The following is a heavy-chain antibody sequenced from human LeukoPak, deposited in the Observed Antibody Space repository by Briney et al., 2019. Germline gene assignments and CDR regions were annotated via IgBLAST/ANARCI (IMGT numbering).Heavy chain of an antibody. CDR3: ARGKPGYSSSWYFAAFDY. V-gene: IGHV1-3*01. CDR2: IKAGNGDT. Sequence: ASVKVSCKASGYIFTKYVVHWVRQAPGQRPEWMGWIKAGNGDTKYSQNFQDRLTITRDTSASTVYMELSSLTSEDTALYYCARGKPGYSSSWYFAAFDYWGQGTLVTVSS. CDR1: GYIFTKYV. J-gene: IGHJ4*02. D-gene: IGHD6-13*01.